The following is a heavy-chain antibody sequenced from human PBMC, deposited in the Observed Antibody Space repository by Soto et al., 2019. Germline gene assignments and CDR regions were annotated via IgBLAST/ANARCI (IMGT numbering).Heavy chain of an antibody. V-gene: IGHV4-59*01. CDR2: IHHSGST. D-gene: IGHD6-19*01. Sequence: QVQLQESGPGLVRPSETLSLTCTVSAGSISSNYWNWIRQAPGKGLEWIGLIHHSGSTNYNPSLKMRGTISLDPSKNQLSLKLSSVTAADTAVYYCTIGAGWTTDYWGQGTLVTVSS. J-gene: IGHJ4*02. CDR3: TIGAGWTTDY. CDR1: AGSISSNY.